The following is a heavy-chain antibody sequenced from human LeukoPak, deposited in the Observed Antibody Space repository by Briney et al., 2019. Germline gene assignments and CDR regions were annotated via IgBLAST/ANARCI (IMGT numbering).Heavy chain of an antibody. V-gene: IGHV1-18*04. Sequence: ASVNVSCTASGFAFTGYYMQWVRQAPGQGLEWMGWISAYNGNTNYRQKLQGRVTMTTDTSTSTAYMDLRSRRSDDTAIYYCARDSPEGSGTYQNDRPDYWGQGTLVTVSS. CDR2: ISAYNGNT. CDR1: GFAFTGYY. D-gene: IGHD3-10*01. J-gene: IGHJ4*02. CDR3: ARDSPEGSGTYQNDRPDY.